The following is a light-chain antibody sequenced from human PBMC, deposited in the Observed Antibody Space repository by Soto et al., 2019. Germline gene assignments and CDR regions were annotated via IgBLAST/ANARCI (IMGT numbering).Light chain of an antibody. V-gene: IGKV3-11*01. CDR2: DAS. CDR3: QQRSNWLWT. Sequence: EIVLTQSPATPSLFPGERATLSCRASQSISSYLAWYQHKPGQAPRLLIYDASNRATGIPARFSGRGSWTDFPLAISGLEPEDFAVYYCQQRSNWLWTFGQGTKVEIK. J-gene: IGKJ1*01. CDR1: QSISSY.